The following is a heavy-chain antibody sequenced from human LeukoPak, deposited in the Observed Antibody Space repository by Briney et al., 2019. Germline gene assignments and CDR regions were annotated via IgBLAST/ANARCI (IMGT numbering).Heavy chain of an antibody. D-gene: IGHD6-13*01. Sequence: GGSLRLSCAASGFTFSSYGMHWVRQAPGKGLEWVAFIRYDGSNKYYADSVKGRFTISRDNSKNTLYLQMNSLGAEDTAVYYCAKGPAAGTGYYLDYWGQGTLVTVSS. J-gene: IGHJ4*02. CDR3: AKGPAAGTGYYLDY. V-gene: IGHV3-30*02. CDR1: GFTFSSYG. CDR2: IRYDGSNK.